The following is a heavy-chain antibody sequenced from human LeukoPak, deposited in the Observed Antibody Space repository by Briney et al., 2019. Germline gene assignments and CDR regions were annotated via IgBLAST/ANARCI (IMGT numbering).Heavy chain of an antibody. D-gene: IGHD6-19*01. V-gene: IGHV3-21*01. CDR2: ISSSSSYI. CDR3: ARDSFLGGWRYFDY. J-gene: IGHJ4*02. CDR1: GFTFSSYS. Sequence: GSLRLSCAASGFTFSSYSMNRVRQAPGKGLEWVSSISSSSSYIYYAESVKGRFTISRDNAKNSLYLQMNSLRAEDTAVYYCARDSFLGGWRYFDYWGQGTLVTVSS.